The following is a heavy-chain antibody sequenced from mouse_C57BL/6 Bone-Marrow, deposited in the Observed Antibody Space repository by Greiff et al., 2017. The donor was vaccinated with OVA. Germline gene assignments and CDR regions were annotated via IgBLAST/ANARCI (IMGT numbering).Heavy chain of an antibody. CDR3: AVPYNYGSGY. J-gene: IGHJ2*01. D-gene: IGHD1-1*01. V-gene: IGHV14-2*01. CDR2: IDPVDGET. CDR1: GFNITDYC. Sequence: EVQLQQSGAELVKPGASVKLSCTASGFNITDYCMPWVKQRTEQGLEWIGSIDPVDGETNYAPNFQGKATITADTSSNAAYLQLSSLTSEDPAVYYWAVPYNYGSGYWDQGTTLTVSS.